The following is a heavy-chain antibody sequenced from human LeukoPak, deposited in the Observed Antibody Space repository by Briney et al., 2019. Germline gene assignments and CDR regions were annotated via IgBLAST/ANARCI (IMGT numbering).Heavy chain of an antibody. V-gene: IGHV4-59*01. CDR2: IYYSGST. J-gene: IGHJ4*02. D-gene: IGHD3-10*01. CDR3: ARDRGRGAFDY. CDR1: GGSISSYY. Sequence: PSETLSLTCTVSGGSISSYYWSWIRQPPGKGLEWIGYIYYSGSTNYNPSLKSRVTIPVDTSKNQFSLKLSSVTAADTAVYYCARDRGRGAFDYWGQGTLVTVSS.